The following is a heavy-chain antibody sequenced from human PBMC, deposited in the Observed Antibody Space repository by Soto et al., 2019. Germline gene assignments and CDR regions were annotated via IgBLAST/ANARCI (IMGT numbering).Heavy chain of an antibody. CDR1: GFTFSSYG. Sequence: SLRLSCAVSGFTFSSYGMHWVRQAPGKGLEWVAFISYDASNKYYADSVKGRFTISRDNSKNTLYLQMNSLRAEDTAVYYCAKWGATGTYYYYYGMDVWGQGTTVTVSS. V-gene: IGHV3-30*18. D-gene: IGHD1-1*01. CDR2: ISYDASNK. J-gene: IGHJ6*02. CDR3: AKWGATGTYYYYYGMDV.